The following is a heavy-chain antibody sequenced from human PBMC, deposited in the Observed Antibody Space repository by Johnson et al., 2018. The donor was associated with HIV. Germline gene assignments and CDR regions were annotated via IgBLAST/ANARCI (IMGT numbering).Heavy chain of an antibody. J-gene: IGHJ3*02. D-gene: IGHD1-26*01. CDR2: ISWNGGST. V-gene: IGHV3-9*01. CDR1: GFTFDDYA. Sequence: VQLVESGGGLIQPGRSLRLSCAASGFTFDDYAMHWVRQVPGKGLEWVSGISWNGGSTGYADSVKGRFTIPRDNDKNSLYLQMNNLRADDTAFYYCARAHSGSYYHDGFDIWGQGTMITVSS. CDR3: ARAHSGSYYHDGFDI.